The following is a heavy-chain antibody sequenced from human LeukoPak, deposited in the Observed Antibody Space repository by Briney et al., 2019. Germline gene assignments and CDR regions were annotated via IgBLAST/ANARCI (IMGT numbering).Heavy chain of an antibody. V-gene: IGHV1-2*04. CDR3: ARGAYSCSGGSCYNELYNWFDP. D-gene: IGHD2-15*01. Sequence: ASVKVSCKASGYTFTGYYMHWVRQAPGQGLEWMGWINPNSGGTNYAQKFQGWVTMTRDTSISTAYMELSRLRSDDTAVYYCARGAYSCSGGSCYNELYNWFDPWGQGTLVTVSS. CDR2: INPNSGGT. CDR1: GYTFTGYY. J-gene: IGHJ5*02.